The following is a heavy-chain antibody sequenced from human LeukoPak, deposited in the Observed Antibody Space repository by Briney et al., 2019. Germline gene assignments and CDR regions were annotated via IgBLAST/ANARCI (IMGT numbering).Heavy chain of an antibody. J-gene: IGHJ4*02. CDR3: ARVHGAYCGGDCYTLDY. Sequence: ASVKVSCKASGYTFTSYGISWVRQAPGQGLEWMGWISAYNGNTNYAQKLQGRVTMTTDTSTSTAYMELRSLRSDDTAVYYCARVHGAYCGGDCYTLDYWGQGTLVTVSS. D-gene: IGHD2-21*02. V-gene: IGHV1-18*01. CDR1: GYTFTSYG. CDR2: ISAYNGNT.